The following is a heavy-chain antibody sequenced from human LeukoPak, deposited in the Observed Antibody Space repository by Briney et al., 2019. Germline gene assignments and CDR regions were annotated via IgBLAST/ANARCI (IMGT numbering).Heavy chain of an antibody. D-gene: IGHD1-1*01. V-gene: IGHV1-2*02. CDR1: GYTFIGYF. CDR2: INANSGGT. Sequence: ASVEVSCKASGYTFIGYFMHWMRQAPGQGLEWMGWINANSGGTSYAQKFQGRVTMTRDTSISTVYMELTSLRSDDTAVYFCARDTTRNAFEPWGQGTLVTVSS. J-gene: IGHJ5*02. CDR3: ARDTTRNAFEP.